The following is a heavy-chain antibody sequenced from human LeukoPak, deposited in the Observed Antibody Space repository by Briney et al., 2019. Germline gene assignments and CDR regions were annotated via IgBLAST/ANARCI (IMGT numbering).Heavy chain of an antibody. J-gene: IGHJ5*02. V-gene: IGHV4-34*01. CDR1: GDSISNYY. D-gene: IGHD6-13*01. CDR3: ARGRGIAAARGVRP. CDR2: IDRSEST. Sequence: SETLSLTCTVSGDSISNYYWTWIRQPPGKGLEWIGEIDRSESTNYNPSLKSRVTISVDTSKNQFSLKLSSVTAADTAVYYCARGRGIAAARGVRPWGQGTLVTVSS.